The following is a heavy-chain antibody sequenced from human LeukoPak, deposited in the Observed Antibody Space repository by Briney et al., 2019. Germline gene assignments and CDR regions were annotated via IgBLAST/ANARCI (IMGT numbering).Heavy chain of an antibody. CDR2: IIPIFGTA. V-gene: IGHV1-69*13. CDR3: ARDHRTPYYYDSSGVILDY. Sequence: SVKVSCEASGGTFSSYAISWVRQAPGQGLEWMGGIIPIFGTANYAQKFQGRVTITADESTSTAYMELSSLRCEDTAVYYCARDHRTPYYYDSSGVILDYWGQGTLVTVSS. CDR1: GGTFSSYA. D-gene: IGHD3-22*01. J-gene: IGHJ4*02.